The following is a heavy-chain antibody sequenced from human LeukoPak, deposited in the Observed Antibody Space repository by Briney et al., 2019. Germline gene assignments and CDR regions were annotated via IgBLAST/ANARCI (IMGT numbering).Heavy chain of an antibody. CDR2: IKQDGSEK. Sequence: AGGSLRVSCAASGFTFSNNWMSWVRQAPGKGLEWVANIKQDGSEKYYADSVKGRFTISRDNAKNSPYLQMNSLRAEDTAVYYCARRLWFKDYYFDVWGRGTLVTVSS. V-gene: IGHV3-7*05. CDR1: GFTFSNNW. CDR3: ARRLWFKDYYFDV. J-gene: IGHJ2*01. D-gene: IGHD2-21*01.